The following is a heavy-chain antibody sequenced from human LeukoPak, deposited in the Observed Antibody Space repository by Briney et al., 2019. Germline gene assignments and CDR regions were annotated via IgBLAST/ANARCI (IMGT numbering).Heavy chain of an antibody. CDR3: ARALNDIVVVPAASDYMDV. D-gene: IGHD2-2*01. J-gene: IGHJ6*03. CDR2: INPSGGST. Sequence: ASVKVSCKASGYTFTSYYMHWVRQAPGQGLEWMGIINPSGGSTSYAQKFQGRVTMTRDMSTSTVYMELSSLRSEDTAVCYCARALNDIVVVPAASDYMDVWGKGTTVTVSS. V-gene: IGHV1-46*01. CDR1: GYTFTSYY.